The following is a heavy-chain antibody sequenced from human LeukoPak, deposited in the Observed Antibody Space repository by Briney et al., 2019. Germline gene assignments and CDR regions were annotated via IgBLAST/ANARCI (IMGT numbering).Heavy chain of an antibody. V-gene: IGHV3-15*01. J-gene: IGHJ3*02. D-gene: IGHD1-26*01. Sequence: PGGPLRLSCVASAFTFNNGLVTWLRQAPGKGVEGGGRIKSKTDGGTTDYAAPVKGRFIISRDDSINTLYLQMNSLKTEDTAVYYCATDSEWELANFRDAHDAFDIWGQGTMVTVSS. CDR2: IKSKTDGGTT. CDR3: ATDSEWELANFRDAHDAFDI. CDR1: AFTFNNGL.